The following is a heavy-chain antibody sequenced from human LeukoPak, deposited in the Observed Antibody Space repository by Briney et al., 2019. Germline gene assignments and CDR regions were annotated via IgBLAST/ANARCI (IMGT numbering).Heavy chain of an antibody. CDR3: ARGSVAGKNYYYMDV. Sequence: GASVKVSCKASGYTFTSYDINWVRQATGQGLEWMGWMNPNSGNTGYAQKFQGRVTITGNTSISTAYMELSSLRSEDTAVYYCARGSVAGKNYYYMDVWGKGTTVTVSS. D-gene: IGHD6-19*01. CDR2: MNPNSGNT. J-gene: IGHJ6*03. V-gene: IGHV1-8*03. CDR1: GYTFTSYD.